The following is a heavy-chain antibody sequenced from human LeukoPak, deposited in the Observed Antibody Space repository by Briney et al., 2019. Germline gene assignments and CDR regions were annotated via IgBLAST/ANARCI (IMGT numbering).Heavy chain of an antibody. CDR1: GFTFSSYA. D-gene: IGHD2-2*01. J-gene: IGHJ4*02. CDR2: ISYDGSNK. Sequence: PGGSLRLSCAASGFTFSSYAMHWVRQAPGKGLEWVAVISYDGSNKYYADSVKGRFTISRDNSKNTLYLQMNSPRAEDTAVYYCARVKDCGSTSCYNFDYWGQGTLVTVSS. V-gene: IGHV3-30*04. CDR3: ARVKDCGSTSCYNFDY.